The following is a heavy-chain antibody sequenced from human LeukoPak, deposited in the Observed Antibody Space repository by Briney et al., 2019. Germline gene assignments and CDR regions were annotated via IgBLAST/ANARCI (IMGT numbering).Heavy chain of an antibody. CDR2: INHSGST. CDR3: ARVGFKTTVTTIYYFDY. V-gene: IGHV4-39*07. J-gene: IGHJ4*02. Sequence: PSETLSLTCTVSGGSINSSTYYWGWIRQPPGKGLEWIGEINHSGSTNYNPSLKSRVTISVDTSKNQFSLKLSSVTAADTAVYYCARVGFKTTVTTIYYFDYWGQGTLVTVSS. D-gene: IGHD4-11*01. CDR1: GGSINSSTYY.